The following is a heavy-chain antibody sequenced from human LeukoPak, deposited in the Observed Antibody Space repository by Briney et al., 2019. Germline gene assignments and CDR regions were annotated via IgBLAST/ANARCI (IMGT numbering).Heavy chain of an antibody. CDR3: AKTGYSGSAYGTWYFDY. J-gene: IGHJ4*02. V-gene: IGHV3-30*02. D-gene: IGHD6-13*01. CDR1: GFTFSSNG. CDR2: IRYDGSNE. Sequence: GGSLRLSCATSGFTFSSNGLHWVRQAPGKGLGWVAFIRYDGSNEYYADSVKGRFTISRDNSKNTLYLQMNSLRTEDTALYYCAKTGYSGSAYGTWYFDYWGQGTLVTVSS.